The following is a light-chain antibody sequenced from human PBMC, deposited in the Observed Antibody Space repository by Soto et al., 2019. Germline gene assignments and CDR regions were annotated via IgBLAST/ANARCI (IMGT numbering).Light chain of an antibody. V-gene: IGKV3-20*01. Sequence: EIVLTQSPGTLSLSPGERTTLSCRASQSVSSSYVAWYQHKPGQPPRLLTYGASSRAIGTPDRFSCSGAGTECTLPISRLEPEDVDVDYCQQYGTSTPTFGQGTQVDIK. CDR2: GAS. CDR1: QSVSSSY. CDR3: QQYGTSTPT. J-gene: IGKJ1*01.